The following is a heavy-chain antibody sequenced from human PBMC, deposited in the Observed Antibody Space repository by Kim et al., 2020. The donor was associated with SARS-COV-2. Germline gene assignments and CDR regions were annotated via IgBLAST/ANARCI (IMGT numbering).Heavy chain of an antibody. CDR2: IWYDGSNK. Sequence: GGSLRLSCAASGFTFSSYGMHWVRQAPGKGLEWVAVIWYDGSNKYYADSVKGRFTISRDNSKNTLYLQMNSLRAEDTAVYYCARERRDYGDSVYFDYWGQGTLVTVSS. CDR1: GFTFSSYG. J-gene: IGHJ4*02. V-gene: IGHV3-33*01. D-gene: IGHD4-17*01. CDR3: ARERRDYGDSVYFDY.